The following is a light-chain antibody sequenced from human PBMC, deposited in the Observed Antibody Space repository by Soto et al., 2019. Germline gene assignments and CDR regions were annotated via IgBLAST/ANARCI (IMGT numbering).Light chain of an antibody. CDR1: QGISSS. V-gene: IGKV1-27*01. CDR2: AAS. CDR3: QEYYSPPFT. J-gene: IGKJ3*01. Sequence: DIQMTQSPSSLSASVGDRVTITCRASQGISSSLAWYQHKPGKVPELLIYAASTLHSGVPSRFSGSGSGTDFTLTISSLQHEDFATYYCQEYYSPPFTFGPGTKVNFK.